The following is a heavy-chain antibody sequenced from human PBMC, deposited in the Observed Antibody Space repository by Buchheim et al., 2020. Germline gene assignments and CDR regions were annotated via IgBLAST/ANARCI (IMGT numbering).Heavy chain of an antibody. CDR3: ARTRYDFWSGYRYYYGMDV. CDR2: INHSGST. D-gene: IGHD3-3*01. CDR1: GGSLSGYY. J-gene: IGHJ6*02. V-gene: IGHV4-34*02. Sequence: QVQLQQWGAGLWKPSETLSLTCAVYGGSLSGYYWSWIRQPPGKGLEWIGEINHSGSTNYNPSLKSRVTISVATSKNQFSLKLSSVTAADTAVYYCARTRYDFWSGYRYYYGMDVWGQGTT.